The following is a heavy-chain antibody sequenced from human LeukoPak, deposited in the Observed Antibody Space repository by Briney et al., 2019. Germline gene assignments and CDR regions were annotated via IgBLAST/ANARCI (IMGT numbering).Heavy chain of an antibody. CDR1: GGSISSSSYY. V-gene: IGHV4-39*01. CDR2: IYYSGST. Sequence: SETLSLTRTVSGGSISSSSYYWGWIRQPPGKGLEWIGSIYYSGSTYYNPSLKSRVTISVDTSKNQFSLKLSSVTAADTAVYYCAGYDYVWGSYRSWGQGTLVTVSS. J-gene: IGHJ5*02. CDR3: AGYDYVWGSYRS. D-gene: IGHD3-16*02.